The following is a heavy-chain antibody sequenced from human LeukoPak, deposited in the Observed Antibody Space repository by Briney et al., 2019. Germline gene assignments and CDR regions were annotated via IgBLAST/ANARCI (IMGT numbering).Heavy chain of an antibody. V-gene: IGHV3-21*01. J-gene: IGHJ4*02. D-gene: IGHD3-22*01. Sequence: GRSLRLSCAASGFTFSSYSMNWVRQAPGKGLEWVSSISSSSSYIYYADSVKGRFTISRDNAKNSLYLQMNSLRAEDTAVYYCARDPYYDSSGYYDYYFDYWGQGTLVTVSS. CDR2: ISSSSSYI. CDR1: GFTFSSYS. CDR3: ARDPYYDSSGYYDYYFDY.